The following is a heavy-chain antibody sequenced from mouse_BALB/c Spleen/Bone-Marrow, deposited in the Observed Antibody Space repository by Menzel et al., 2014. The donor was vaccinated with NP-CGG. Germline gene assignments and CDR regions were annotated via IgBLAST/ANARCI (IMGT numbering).Heavy chain of an antibody. CDR2: IYPGNSDT. V-gene: IGHV1-5*01. CDR1: GYTFTSYW. Sequence: VQLQQSGTVLARPGASVKMSCKASGYTFTSYWMHWVKQRPGQGLEWIGAIYPGNSDTSYNQKFKGKAKLTAVTSTSTAYMELSSLTNDDSAVYYCTRSWDRYYFDYWGQGTTLTVSS. J-gene: IGHJ2*01. D-gene: IGHD3-3*01. CDR3: TRSWDRYYFDY.